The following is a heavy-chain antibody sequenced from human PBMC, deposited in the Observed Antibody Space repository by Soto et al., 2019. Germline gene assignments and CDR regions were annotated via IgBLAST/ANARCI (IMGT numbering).Heavy chain of an antibody. CDR3: ARVNYYASSGDYVGLDY. D-gene: IGHD3-22*01. J-gene: IGHJ4*02. CDR2: IYYSGDA. CDR1: GGSIDSGGHY. Sequence: QVQLQESGPGLVKPSQTVSLTCTVAGGSIDSGGHYWSWIRQHPGRGLEWIGYIYYSGDANYNPSLKSRVSLSIDPSENLFSLTLTSVTAADTAVYYCARVNYYASSGDYVGLDYWGQGILVTVSS. V-gene: IGHV4-31*03.